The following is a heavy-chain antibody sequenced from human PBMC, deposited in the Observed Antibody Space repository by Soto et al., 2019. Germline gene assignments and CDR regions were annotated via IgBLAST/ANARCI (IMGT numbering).Heavy chain of an antibody. Sequence: SGPTLVNPTETLTVTCTFSGFSLTSPGMCVSWIRQSPGKALEWLALIERDDDDKYYSTSLKTRLTISKDTRKNQVVLTMANMDPADTATYYCARSIRGPRRFNGMDVWGQGTTVTISS. D-gene: IGHD1-20*01. V-gene: IGHV2-70*13. CDR2: IERDDDDK. CDR3: ARSIRGPRRFNGMDV. J-gene: IGHJ6*02. CDR1: GFSLTSPGMC.